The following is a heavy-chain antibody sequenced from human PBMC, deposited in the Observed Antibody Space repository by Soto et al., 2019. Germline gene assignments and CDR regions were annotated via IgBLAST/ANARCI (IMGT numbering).Heavy chain of an antibody. V-gene: IGHV4-39*07. CDR2: IYYSGST. D-gene: IGHD3-3*01. Sequence: SETLSLTCTVSVGSISSSSYYWGWIRQPPGKGLEWIGSIYYSGSTYYNPPLKSRVTISVDTSKNQFSLKLSSVTAADTAVYYCARLGYYDFWSGPLPYYGMDVWGQGTTVTVSS. J-gene: IGHJ6*02. CDR1: VGSISSSSYY. CDR3: ARLGYYDFWSGPLPYYGMDV.